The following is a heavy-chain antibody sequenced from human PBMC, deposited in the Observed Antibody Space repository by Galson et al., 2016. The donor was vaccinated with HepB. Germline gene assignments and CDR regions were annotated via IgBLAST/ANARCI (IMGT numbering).Heavy chain of an antibody. V-gene: IGHV3-11*04. CDR3: AGEAGTSSWYERLHFDY. J-gene: IGHJ4*02. CDR2: INGRGDTT. Sequence: SLRLSCAASGFTFSEYYMSWVRQAPGKGLEWVSSINGRGDTTYYADSVEGRFTISSDNSKKPLYLQMNSLRVDNTAVYYCAGEAGTSSWYERLHFDYWGQGTLVTVSS. CDR1: GFTFSEYY. D-gene: IGHD6-13*01.